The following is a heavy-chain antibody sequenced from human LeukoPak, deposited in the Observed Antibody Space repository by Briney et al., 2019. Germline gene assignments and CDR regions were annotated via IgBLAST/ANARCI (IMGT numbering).Heavy chain of an antibody. CDR3: ARTDYDILTGYFYYYYYGMDV. CDR2: MNPNSGNT. D-gene: IGHD3-9*01. J-gene: IGHJ6*02. V-gene: IGHV1-8*01. Sequence: ASVKVSCKASVYTFTSYDINWVRQATGQGLEWMGWMNPNSGNTGYAQKFQGRVTMTRNTSISTAYMELSSMRSDDTAVYYCARTDYDILTGYFYYYYYGMDVWGQGTTVTVSS. CDR1: VYTFTSYD.